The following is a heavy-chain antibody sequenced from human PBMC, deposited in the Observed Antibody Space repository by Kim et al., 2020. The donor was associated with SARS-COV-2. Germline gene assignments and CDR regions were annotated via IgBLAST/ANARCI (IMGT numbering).Heavy chain of an antibody. CDR1: GFTFSSYA. CDR2: ISGSGGST. D-gene: IGHD3-9*01. Sequence: GGSLRLSCAASGFTFSSYAMSWVRQAPGKGLEWVSAISGSGGSTYYADSVKGRFTISRDNSKNTLYLQMNSLRAEDTAVYYCAKDGPYDILTGYYKGIFDYWGQGTLVTVSS. CDR3: AKDGPYDILTGYYKGIFDY. J-gene: IGHJ4*02. V-gene: IGHV3-23*01.